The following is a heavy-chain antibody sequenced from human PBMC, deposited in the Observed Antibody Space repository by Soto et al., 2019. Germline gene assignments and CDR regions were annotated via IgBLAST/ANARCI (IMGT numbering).Heavy chain of an antibody. D-gene: IGHD2-21*02. CDR2: ISNSGNTI. CDR3: ASPVLTAPHDAFDI. CDR1: GFTFSTYE. J-gene: IGHJ3*02. Sequence: GGSLRLSCAASGFTFSTYEMNWVRQAPGKGLEWVSHISNSGNTIYYADSVKGRFTISRDNAKDSLYLQLNSLRAEDTAVYYCASPVLTAPHDAFDIWGQGTMVTVSS. V-gene: IGHV3-48*03.